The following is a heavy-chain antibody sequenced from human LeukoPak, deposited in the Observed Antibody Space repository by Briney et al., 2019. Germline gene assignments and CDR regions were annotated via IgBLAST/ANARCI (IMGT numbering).Heavy chain of an antibody. D-gene: IGHD3-16*01. CDR1: GGSISSSSYY. Sequence: SETLSLTCTVSGGSISSSSYYWGWIRQPPGKGLEWIGSIYYSGSTYYNPSLKSRVTISVDTSKNQFSLKLSSVTAADTAVYYCARLWGSPTSPCDYWGQGTLVTVSS. J-gene: IGHJ4*02. CDR3: ARLWGSPTSPCDY. V-gene: IGHV4-39*01. CDR2: IYYSGST.